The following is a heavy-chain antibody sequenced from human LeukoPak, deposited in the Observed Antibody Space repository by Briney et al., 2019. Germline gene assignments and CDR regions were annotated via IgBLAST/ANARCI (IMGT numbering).Heavy chain of an antibody. V-gene: IGHV4-59*01. Sequence: SETLSLTCTVSGGSISSYYWSWIRQPPGKGLEWIGYIYYSGSTNYNPSLKSRVTISVDTSKNQFSLKLSSVTAADTAVYYCARVYGSESYSYFDYWGQGTLVTVSS. D-gene: IGHD3-10*01. J-gene: IGHJ4*02. CDR1: GGSISSYY. CDR2: IYYSGST. CDR3: ARVYGSESYSYFDY.